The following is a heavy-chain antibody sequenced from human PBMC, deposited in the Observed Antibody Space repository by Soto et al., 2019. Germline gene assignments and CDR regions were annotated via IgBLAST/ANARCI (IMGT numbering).Heavy chain of an antibody. V-gene: IGHV3-23*01. J-gene: IGHJ3*02. CDR1: GFTFSSYA. Sequence: GGSLRLSCAPFGFTFSSYAMSLVRQAPGKGLEWVSAISGSGGSTYYADSVKGRFTISRDNSKNTLYLQMNSLRAEDTAVYYCAKIAAAGDAFDICGQGTMVTVSS. CDR3: AKIAAAGDAFDI. CDR2: ISGSGGST. D-gene: IGHD6-13*01.